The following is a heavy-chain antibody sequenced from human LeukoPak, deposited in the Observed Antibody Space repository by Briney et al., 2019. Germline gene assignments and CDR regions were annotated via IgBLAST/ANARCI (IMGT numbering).Heavy chain of an antibody. J-gene: IGHJ4*02. V-gene: IGHV4-39*02. Sequence: SETLSLTCTVSGVSISSSNSYWGWIRQPPGKGLEWIGSIYYSGNTYYNASLKSQVSISIDTSKNQFSLRLTSVTAADTAVYYCARDRGYYDSSGIIDYWGQGTLVTVSS. CDR1: GVSISSSNSY. CDR2: IYYSGNT. D-gene: IGHD3-22*01. CDR3: ARDRGYYDSSGIIDY.